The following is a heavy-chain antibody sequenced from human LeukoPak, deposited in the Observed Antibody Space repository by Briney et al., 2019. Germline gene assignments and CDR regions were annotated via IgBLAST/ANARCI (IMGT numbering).Heavy chain of an antibody. V-gene: IGHV3-74*01. J-gene: IGHJ4*02. Sequence: PGGSLRLSCAASGFTFSSYWMHWVRQAPGKGLVWVSRINSDGSSTSYADSVKGRFTISSDNAKNTLYLQMNSLRAEDTAVYYCAREGRMITFGGVIGDYFDYWGQGTLVTVSS. CDR2: INSDGSST. CDR3: AREGRMITFGGVIGDYFDY. D-gene: IGHD3-16*02. CDR1: GFTFSSYW.